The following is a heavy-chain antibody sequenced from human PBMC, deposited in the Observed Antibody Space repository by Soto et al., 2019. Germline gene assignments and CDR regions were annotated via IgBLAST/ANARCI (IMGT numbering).Heavy chain of an antibody. CDR3: ARHTPAISISDH. J-gene: IGHJ4*02. V-gene: IGHV4-39*01. D-gene: IGHD2-15*01. CDR2: IYHSGST. CDR1: GGSISSSSYY. Sequence: QLQLQESGPGLVKPSETLSLTCTVSGGSISSSSYYWGWIRQPPGKGLEWIGSIYHSGSTYYNPSLKSRVTIPVDTSKNQFSLKLSSVTAADTAVYYCARHTPAISISDHWGQGTLVTVSS.